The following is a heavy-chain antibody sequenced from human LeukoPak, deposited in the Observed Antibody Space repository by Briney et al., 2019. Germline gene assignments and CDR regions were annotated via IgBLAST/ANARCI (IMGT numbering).Heavy chain of an antibody. CDR1: GFAFSHYS. CDR2: ISPNSNYI. CDR3: ATYLIPVFP. J-gene: IGHJ5*02. Sequence: GGSLRLSCAASGFAFSHYSMNWVRQAPGKGLEWVSSISPNSNYIYHGDSVKGRFTISRDNAENFLYLQMNSLRAEDTAVYYCATYLIPVFPWGQGTLVTLSS. V-gene: IGHV3-21*06. D-gene: IGHD2-2*01.